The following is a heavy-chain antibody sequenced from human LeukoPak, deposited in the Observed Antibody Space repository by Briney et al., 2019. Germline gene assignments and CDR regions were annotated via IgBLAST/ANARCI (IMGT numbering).Heavy chain of an antibody. CDR3: ARDLGYCSGGSCYFSYYYGMDV. J-gene: IGHJ6*02. CDR1: GYTFTSYG. V-gene: IGHV1-18*01. CDR2: ISAYNGNT. Sequence: ASVKVSCTASGYTFTSYGIRWVRQAPGQGLEWMGWISAYNGNTNYAQKLQGRVTMTTDTSTSTAYMELRSLRSDDTAVYYCARDLGYCSGGSCYFSYYYGMDVWGQGTTVTVSS. D-gene: IGHD2-15*01.